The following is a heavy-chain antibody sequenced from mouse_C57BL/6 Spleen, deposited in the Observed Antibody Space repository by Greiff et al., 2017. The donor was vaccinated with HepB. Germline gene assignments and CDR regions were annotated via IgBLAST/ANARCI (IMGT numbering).Heavy chain of an antibody. V-gene: IGHV1-54*01. D-gene: IGHD2-2*01. J-gene: IGHJ3*01. CDR1: GYAFTNYL. CDR3: ARGMVTRSGVAY. CDR2: INPGSGGT. Sequence: VQLQQSGAELVRPGTSVKVSCKASGYAFTNYLIAWVKQRPGQGLEWIGVINPGSGGTNYNEKFKGKATLTEDKSSSTAYMQLSSLTSEDSAVYFCARGMVTRSGVAYWGQGTLVTVSA.